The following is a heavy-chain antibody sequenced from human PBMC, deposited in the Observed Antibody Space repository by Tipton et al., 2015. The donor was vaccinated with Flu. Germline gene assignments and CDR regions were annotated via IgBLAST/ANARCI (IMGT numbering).Heavy chain of an antibody. V-gene: IGHV4-39*01. CDR3: ARLSYYDVDLKNFYFDY. CDR2: IYPSGTT. CDR1: SGSISSTNYF. Sequence: LVKPTQTLSLTCTVSSGSISSTNYFCAWIRQPPGKGLELIGSIYPSGTTYYNPSLKSRVTMSVDTSKSQFSLMLRSVTAADTAVYYCARLSYYDVDLKNFYFDYWGQGALVTVSS. D-gene: IGHD3-10*02. J-gene: IGHJ4*02.